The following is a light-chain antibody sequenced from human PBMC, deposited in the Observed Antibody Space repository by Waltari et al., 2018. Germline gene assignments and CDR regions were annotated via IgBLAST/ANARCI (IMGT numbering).Light chain of an antibody. Sequence: IVLTQSPGTLSWSPGERATLPCRASQSVSRSLAWYQQKPGQAPRLLIYDASSRATGIPDRFSGSGSGTDFSLTISRLEPEDFAVYYCQKYVNLPATFGQGTKVEIK. CDR2: DAS. CDR1: QSVSRS. CDR3: QKYVNLPAT. J-gene: IGKJ1*01. V-gene: IGKV3-20*01.